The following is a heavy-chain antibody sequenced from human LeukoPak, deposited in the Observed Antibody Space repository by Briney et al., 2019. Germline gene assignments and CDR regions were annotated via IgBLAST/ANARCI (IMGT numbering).Heavy chain of an antibody. Sequence: APVKGSCQASGYTFNSFSIHWVRQAPGQRVWWMGWINAGNGNTKYSQKFQGRVTITRDTSASTAYMDLSSLRSEDTAVYYCARALDTAMAAYGMDVWGQGTTVTVSS. CDR2: INAGNGNT. V-gene: IGHV1-3*01. CDR3: ARALDTAMAAYGMDV. J-gene: IGHJ6*02. D-gene: IGHD5-18*01. CDR1: GYTFNSFS.